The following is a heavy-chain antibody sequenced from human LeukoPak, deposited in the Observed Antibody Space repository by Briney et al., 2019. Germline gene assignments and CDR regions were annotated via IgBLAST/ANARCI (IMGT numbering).Heavy chain of an antibody. CDR3: AKDRGLYSGVFAFDM. CDR2: ISSRNGNT. Sequence: PGGSLRLSCVASGFTFIDYAMTWVRQGPGKGLEWVSSISSRNGNTFYLDSVKGRFTISRDDSKNTLYLQMNTLRAEDTATYFCAKDRGLYSGVFAFDMWGQGTLVTVSS. CDR1: GFTFIDYA. D-gene: IGHD1-26*01. J-gene: IGHJ3*02. V-gene: IGHV3-23*01.